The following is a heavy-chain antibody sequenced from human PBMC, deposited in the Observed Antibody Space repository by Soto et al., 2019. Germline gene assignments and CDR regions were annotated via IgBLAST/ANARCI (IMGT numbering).Heavy chain of an antibody. CDR3: ARLCSSLYSSSWRYYYYYYMDV. J-gene: IGHJ6*03. CDR1: GGSISSSSYY. Sequence: QLQLQESGPGLVKPSETLSLTCTVSGGSISSSSYYWGWIRQPPGKGLAWIGSIYYSGSTYYNPSLKSRVTISVDTSKNPFSLKLSSVTAADTAVYYCARLCSSLYSSSWRYYYYYYMDVWGKGTTVTVSS. V-gene: IGHV4-39*01. CDR2: IYYSGST. D-gene: IGHD6-13*01.